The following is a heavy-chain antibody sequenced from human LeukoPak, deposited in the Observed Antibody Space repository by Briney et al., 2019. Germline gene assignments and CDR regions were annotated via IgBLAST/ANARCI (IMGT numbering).Heavy chain of an antibody. J-gene: IGHJ4*02. D-gene: IGHD6-13*01. CDR3: ARIPEVYSSSWFLDY. V-gene: IGHV3-11*03. CDR1: GFTFSDFY. Sequence: AGGSLRLSCAASGFTFSDFYMSWIRQAPGKGLGWVSYISSSSSYTNYAASVKGRFTISRDNAKNSLYLQMNSLRAEDTAVYYCARIPEVYSSSWFLDYWGQGTLVTVSS. CDR2: ISSSSSYT.